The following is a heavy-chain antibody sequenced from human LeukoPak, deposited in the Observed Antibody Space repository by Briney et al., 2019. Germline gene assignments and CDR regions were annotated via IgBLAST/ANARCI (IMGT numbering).Heavy chain of an antibody. D-gene: IGHD3-22*01. J-gene: IGHJ3*02. CDR1: GGSLKGYY. V-gene: IGHV4-34*01. Sequence: SETLSLTCAVYGGSLKGYYWSWIRQSPGKGLEWIREGDHNGGTKYSPSLKSRVTISADSSKNQFSLKSTSVTAADTAVYYCARVYYDSSGYRLDAFDIWGQGTMVTVSS. CDR2: GDHNGGT. CDR3: ARVYYDSSGYRLDAFDI.